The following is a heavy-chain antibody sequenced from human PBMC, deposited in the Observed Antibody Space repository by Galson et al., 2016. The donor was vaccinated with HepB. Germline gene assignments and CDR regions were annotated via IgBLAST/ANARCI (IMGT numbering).Heavy chain of an antibody. J-gene: IGHJ4*02. CDR1: GFSLHPGGRR. D-gene: IGHD7-27*01. CDR2: SDWDDEQ. V-gene: IGHV2-70*04. Sequence: PALAQPTQPLTLLCPFSGFSLHPGGRRVSWVRQPPGKAREWLARSDWDDEQFYSPSLKTRLTISKDTSKNQVVLTMTHMDPVDTATYYCAQNSNWGDSCDYWGQGTLVTVSS. CDR3: AQNSNWGDSCDY.